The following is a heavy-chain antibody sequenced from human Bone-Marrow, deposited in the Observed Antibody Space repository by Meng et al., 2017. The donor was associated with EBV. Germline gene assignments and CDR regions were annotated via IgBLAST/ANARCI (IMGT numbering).Heavy chain of an antibody. CDR1: WFSLCTRGVG. CDR2: IYWDDDK. V-gene: IGHV2-5*02. Sequence: QITLNTPRPLPVKPTTTFRLSCTFPWFSLCTRGVGVGLIRQPPGKALEWLAVIYWDDDKRYSPSLKSRLTIAKDTSKNQVVLTMTNMDPVDAATYYCAHLIAARPFDYWGRGSLVTVSS. J-gene: IGHJ4*02. D-gene: IGHD6-6*01. CDR3: AHLIAARPFDY.